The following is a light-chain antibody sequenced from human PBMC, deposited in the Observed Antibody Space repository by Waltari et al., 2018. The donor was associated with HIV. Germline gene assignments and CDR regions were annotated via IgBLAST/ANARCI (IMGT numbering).Light chain of an antibody. J-gene: IGLJ3*02. CDR3: AAWDDRLNGWV. CDR1: SSNIGINT. V-gene: IGLV1-44*01. Sequence: QSVLTQPPSASGTPGQRVTISCSGSSSNIGINTVNWYQHLPGTAPKLLIYSSNQRPSGVPDRISGSKSGTSAALAISGLQSEDEADYYCAAWDDRLNGWVFGGGTKLTVL. CDR2: SSN.